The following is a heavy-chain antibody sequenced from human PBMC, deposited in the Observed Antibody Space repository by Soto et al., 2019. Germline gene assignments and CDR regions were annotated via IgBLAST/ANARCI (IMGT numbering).Heavy chain of an antibody. CDR1: GYRFSPYY. J-gene: IGHJ6*02. Sequence: GESLKISCTVSGYRFSPYYISWVRQMPGKGLEWMGVIYPGDSDTRYSPSFQGQVTISADKSINTAYLQWSSLKASDIAMYYCARRSSNSMDVWGQGTTVTVSS. CDR3: ARRSSNSMDV. D-gene: IGHD4-4*01. V-gene: IGHV5-51*01. CDR2: IYPGDSDT.